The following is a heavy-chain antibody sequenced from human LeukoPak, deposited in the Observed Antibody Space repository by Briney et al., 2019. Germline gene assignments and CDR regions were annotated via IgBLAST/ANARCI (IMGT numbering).Heavy chain of an antibody. Sequence: QPGGSLRLSCAASGFTFGDYAMHWVRQAPGKGLEWVSGISWNSGSIGYADSVKGRFTIARDDAKNSLHLQMNSLRAEDTAVYFCARDKGGMVPFDYWGQGTLVTVSS. CDR3: ARDKGGMVPFDY. V-gene: IGHV3-9*01. CDR2: ISWNSGSI. J-gene: IGHJ4*02. D-gene: IGHD3-10*01. CDR1: GFTFGDYA.